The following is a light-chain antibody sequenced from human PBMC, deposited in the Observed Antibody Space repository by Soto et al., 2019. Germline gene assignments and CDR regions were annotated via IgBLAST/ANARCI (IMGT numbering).Light chain of an antibody. J-gene: IGKJ2*01. V-gene: IGKV3-11*01. CDR1: QSVSSY. CDR2: DAS. CDR3: QQRINWPPS. Sequence: EIVLTQSPATLSLSPGERATLSCRASQSVSSYLAGYQQKPGQAPRLLIYDASNSATGVPSRFSGSGSGTGFTLTIMSLKPEEFALYYCQQRINWPPSFGQGTKLEIK.